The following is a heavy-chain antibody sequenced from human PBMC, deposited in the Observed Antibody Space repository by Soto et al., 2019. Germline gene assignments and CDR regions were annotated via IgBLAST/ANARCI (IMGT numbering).Heavy chain of an antibody. CDR3: ARGDYYDSSGYDY. CDR1: GFTFSSYA. Sequence: EVQLLESGGGLVQPGGSLRLSCAASGFTFSSYAMSWVRQAPGKGLEWVSAISGSGGSTYYADSVKGRFTISRDNSKNTLYLQMNSLRAEDTAVYYCARGDYYDSSGYDYWGQGTLVTVSS. CDR2: ISGSGGST. J-gene: IGHJ4*02. V-gene: IGHV3-23*01. D-gene: IGHD3-22*01.